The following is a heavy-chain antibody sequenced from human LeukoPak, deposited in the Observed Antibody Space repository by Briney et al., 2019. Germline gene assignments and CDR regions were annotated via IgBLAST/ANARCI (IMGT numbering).Heavy chain of an antibody. CDR3: ARLRYYAMDV. Sequence: PGGSLRLSCAASGFTFSTYDMNWVRQAPGKGLEWVSYISSSSRTISYADSVKGRFTISRDSAKNSLYLQMNSLRAEDTAVYYCARLRYYAMDVWGQGTTVTASS. J-gene: IGHJ6*02. V-gene: IGHV3-48*01. CDR2: ISSSSRTI. CDR1: GFTFSTYD.